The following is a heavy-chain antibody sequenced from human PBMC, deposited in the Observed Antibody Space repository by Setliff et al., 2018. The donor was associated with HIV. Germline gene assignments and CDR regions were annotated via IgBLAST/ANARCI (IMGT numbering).Heavy chain of an antibody. J-gene: IGHJ6*02. CDR1: GYTFTSYY. CDR3: ARYLGGYYPTNYYYYAMDV. D-gene: IGHD1-26*01. V-gene: IGHV1-46*01. Sequence: ASVKVSCKASGYTFTSYYMHWVRQAPGQGLEWMGIINPSGGSTSYAQKFQGRVTMTRDTSTSTVYMELSSLRSEDTAVYYCARYLGGYYPTNYYYYAMDVWGQGTTVTVSS. CDR2: INPSGGST.